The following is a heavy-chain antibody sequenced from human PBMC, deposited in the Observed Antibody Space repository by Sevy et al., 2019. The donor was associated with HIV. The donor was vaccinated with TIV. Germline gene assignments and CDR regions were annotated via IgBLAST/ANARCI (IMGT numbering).Heavy chain of an antibody. CDR1: GFTFSSYG. V-gene: IGHV3-33*01. CDR3: ARDTNYYGSGLNDAFDI. Sequence: GGSLRLSCAASGFTFSSYGMHWVRQAPGKGLEWVAVIWYDGSNKYYADSMKGRFTISRDNSKNTLYLQMNSLRAEDTAVYYCARDTNYYGSGLNDAFDIWGQGTMVTVSS. CDR2: IWYDGSNK. J-gene: IGHJ3*02. D-gene: IGHD3-10*01.